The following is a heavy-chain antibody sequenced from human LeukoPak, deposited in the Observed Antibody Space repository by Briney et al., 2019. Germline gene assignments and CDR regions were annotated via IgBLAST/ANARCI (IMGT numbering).Heavy chain of an antibody. J-gene: IGHJ4*02. Sequence: ASVKVSCKASGYTFTSYDINWVRQATGQGLEWMGWMNPNSGNTGYAQKFQGRVTMTRNTSISTAYMELSSLRSEDTAVYYCARTSDYDSSGYYFPFDYWGQGALGTVSS. D-gene: IGHD3-22*01. CDR1: GYTFTSYD. CDR2: MNPNSGNT. CDR3: ARTSDYDSSGYYFPFDY. V-gene: IGHV1-8*01.